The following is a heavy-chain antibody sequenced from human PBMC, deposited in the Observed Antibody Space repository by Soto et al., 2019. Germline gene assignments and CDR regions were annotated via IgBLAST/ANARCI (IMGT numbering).Heavy chain of an antibody. CDR1: GFTFSSYG. CDR3: AKKIAVAGPFDY. D-gene: IGHD6-19*01. V-gene: IGHV3-30*18. Sequence: GALRLSCAASGFTFSSYGMHWVRQAPGKGLEWVAVISYDGSNKYYADSVKGRFTISRDNSKNTLYLQMNSLRAEDTAVYYCAKKIAVAGPFDYWGQGTLVTVSS. CDR2: ISYDGSNK. J-gene: IGHJ4*02.